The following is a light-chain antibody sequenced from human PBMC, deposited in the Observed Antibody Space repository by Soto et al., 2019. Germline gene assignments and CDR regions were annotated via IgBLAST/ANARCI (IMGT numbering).Light chain of an antibody. V-gene: IGKV3-20*01. Sequence: EIVLTQSPGILSLSPGERATLSCRASQTVSGNYLAWYQQKPGQSPRLLIYGSSDRATGIPDRFSGSGTGTDFTLTINRVEPEDFAVYYCQQYGSSPPYTFGQGTTLEI. CDR2: GSS. J-gene: IGKJ2*01. CDR1: QTVSGNY. CDR3: QQYGSSPPYT.